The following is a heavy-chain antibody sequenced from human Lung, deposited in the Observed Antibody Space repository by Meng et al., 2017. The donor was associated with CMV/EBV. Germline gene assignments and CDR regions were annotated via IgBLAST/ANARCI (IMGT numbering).Heavy chain of an antibody. Sequence: ASVKVSCKASGYTFTNYGVSWVRQAPGQGLEWMGWISAYVGDRNYARKFQGRVTMTTDTSTSTAYMELRSLRSDDTAVYYCARDLEYCGSRCCYEDCFDPWGQGTLVTVSS. J-gene: IGHJ5*02. D-gene: IGHD2-2*01. V-gene: IGHV1-18*01. CDR3: ARDLEYCGSRCCYEDCFDP. CDR1: GYTFTNYG. CDR2: ISAYVGDR.